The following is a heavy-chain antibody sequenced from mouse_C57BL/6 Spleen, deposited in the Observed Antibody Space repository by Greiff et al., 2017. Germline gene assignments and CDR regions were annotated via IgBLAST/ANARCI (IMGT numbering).Heavy chain of an antibody. V-gene: IGHV1-81*01. D-gene: IGHD1-1*01. Sequence: QVQLMESGAELARPGASVKLSCKASGYTFTSYGISWVKQRTGQGLEWIGEIYPRSGNTYYNEKFKGQATLTADKSSSPAYMGLRSLASEESAVYFCAREGPVVARAMDYWGQGTSGTVSS. J-gene: IGHJ4*01. CDR2: IYPRSGNT. CDR1: GYTFTSYG. CDR3: AREGPVVARAMDY.